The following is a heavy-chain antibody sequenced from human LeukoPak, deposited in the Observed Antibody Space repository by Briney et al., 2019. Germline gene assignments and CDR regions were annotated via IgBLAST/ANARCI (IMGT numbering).Heavy chain of an antibody. V-gene: IGHV3-66*01. Sequence: GGSLRLSCAASGFTVSTNYMSWVRQAPGKGQEWVSLLYSGDSTYYADSVQGRFTISRDNSKNMLYLQMNSLRAEDTAIYYCASDVGYCSSTSCYRYFQHWGQGTLVTVSS. CDR3: ASDVGYCSSTSCYRYFQH. CDR2: LYSGDST. D-gene: IGHD2-2*01. J-gene: IGHJ1*01. CDR1: GFTVSTNY.